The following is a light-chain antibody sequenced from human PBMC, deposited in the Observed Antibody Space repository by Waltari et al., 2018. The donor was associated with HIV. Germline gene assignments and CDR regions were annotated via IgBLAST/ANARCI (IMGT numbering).Light chain of an antibody. V-gene: IGKV1-5*03. Sequence: DIQMTQSPPTLSASVGARVTITCRAIQSSSSWLAWYQQKPGKAPKLLIYKASSLESGVPSRFSGSGSGTEFTLTISSLQPDDFATYYCQQYNSYSYTFGQGTKLEIK. CDR3: QQYNSYSYT. J-gene: IGKJ2*01. CDR1: QSSSSW. CDR2: KAS.